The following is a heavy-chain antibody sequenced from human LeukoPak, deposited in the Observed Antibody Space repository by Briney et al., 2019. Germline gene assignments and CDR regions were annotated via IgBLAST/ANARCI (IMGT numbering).Heavy chain of an antibody. CDR1: GGSISSSSYY. CDR3: ARFDCSSTSCYPGYY. CDR2: IYYSGST. J-gene: IGHJ4*02. V-gene: IGHV4-39*01. Sequence: SETLSLTCTVSGGSISSSSYYWGWIRQPPGKGLEWIGSIYYSGSTYYNPSLKSRVTISVDTSKNQFSLRLSSVTAADTAVYYCARFDCSSTSCYPGYYWGQGTLVTVSS. D-gene: IGHD2-2*01.